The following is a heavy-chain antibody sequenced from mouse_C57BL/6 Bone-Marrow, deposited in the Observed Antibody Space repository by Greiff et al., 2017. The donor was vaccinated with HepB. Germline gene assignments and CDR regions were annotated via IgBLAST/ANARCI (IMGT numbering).Heavy chain of an antibody. CDR2: ISSGSSTI. V-gene: IGHV5-17*01. CDR3: ARGGHYYGSSYDFDY. J-gene: IGHJ2*01. D-gene: IGHD1-1*01. Sequence: EVKVVESGGGLVKPGGSLKLSCAASGFTFSDYGMHWVRQAPEKGLEWVAYISSGSSTIYYADTVKGRFTISRDNAKNTLFLQMTSLRSEDTAMYYCARGGHYYGSSYDFDYWGQGTTLTVSS. CDR1: GFTFSDYG.